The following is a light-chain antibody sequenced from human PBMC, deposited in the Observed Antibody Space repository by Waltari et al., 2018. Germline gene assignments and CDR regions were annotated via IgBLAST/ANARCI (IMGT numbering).Light chain of an antibody. CDR2: KGN. J-gene: IGLJ3*02. CDR1: AGSLPTPSY. Sequence: QTVVTQQPSLSASPGGTVPLTSPLIAGSLPTPSYPTCYQQTPAQAPRTLVYKGNSRSSGVPDRFSGSILGNKAALTITGAQADDECDYYCSLYMGSGIWVFGGGTKLTVL. V-gene: IGLV8-61*01. CDR3: SLYMGSGIWV.